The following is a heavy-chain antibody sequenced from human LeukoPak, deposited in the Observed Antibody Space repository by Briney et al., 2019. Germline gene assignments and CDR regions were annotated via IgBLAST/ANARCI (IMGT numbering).Heavy chain of an antibody. CDR2: IYTSGST. D-gene: IGHD3-9*01. Sequence: SETLSLTCTVSGGSISSYYWSWIRQPAGKGLEWIGRIYTSGSTNYNPSLKRRVTMSVATSKNQFSLKLSSVTAADPAVYYCARAGSYYDILTGLQVFDYWGQGTLATVSS. CDR3: ARAGSYYDILTGLQVFDY. V-gene: IGHV4-4*07. CDR1: GGSISSYY. J-gene: IGHJ4*02.